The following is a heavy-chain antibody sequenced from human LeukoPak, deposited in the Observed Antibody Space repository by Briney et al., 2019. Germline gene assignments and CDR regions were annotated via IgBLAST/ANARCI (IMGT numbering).Heavy chain of an antibody. CDR3: TRARVAAKSGYMDV. D-gene: IGHD2-15*01. CDR1: GFTFSSYW. J-gene: IGHJ6*03. Sequence: WGSLRLSSAASGFTFSSYWMHWVRQVPGKGLAWVSRINTDGSSTSNADSVKGRFTVSRDNPKNTLYLQMGSLRDEDLAVYYCTRARVAAKSGYMDVWGTGTTVTISS. V-gene: IGHV3-74*01. CDR2: INTDGSST.